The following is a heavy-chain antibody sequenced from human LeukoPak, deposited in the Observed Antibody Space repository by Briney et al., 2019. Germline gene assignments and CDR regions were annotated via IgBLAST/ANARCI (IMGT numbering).Heavy chain of an antibody. V-gene: IGHV1-69*13. CDR2: IIPIFGTA. CDR1: GYTFTSYD. Sequence: SVKVSCKASGYTFTSYDINWVRQATGQGLEWMGGIIPIFGTANYAQKFQGRVTITADESTSTAYMELSSLRSEDTAVYYCARNFINTAMANYYYYYGRDVWGQGTTVTVSS. CDR3: ARNFINTAMANYYYYYGRDV. D-gene: IGHD5-18*01. J-gene: IGHJ6*02.